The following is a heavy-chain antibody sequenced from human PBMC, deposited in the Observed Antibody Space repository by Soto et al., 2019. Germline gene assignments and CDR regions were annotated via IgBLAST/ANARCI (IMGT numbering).Heavy chain of an antibody. D-gene: IGHD6-19*01. CDR1: GFTFSSYS. CDR2: ISSSSSYI. V-gene: IGHV3-21*01. Sequence: GGSLRLSCAASGFTFSSYSMNWVRQAPGKGLEWVSSISSSSSYIYYADSVKGRFTISRDNAKNSLYLQMNSLRAEDTAVYYCAREPTGSGWRRGAFDIWGQGKMVTVSS. J-gene: IGHJ3*02. CDR3: AREPTGSGWRRGAFDI.